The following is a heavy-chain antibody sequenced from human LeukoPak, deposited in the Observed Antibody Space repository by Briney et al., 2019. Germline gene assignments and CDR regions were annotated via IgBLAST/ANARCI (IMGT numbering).Heavy chain of an antibody. J-gene: IGHJ4*02. CDR2: IYHSGST. D-gene: IGHD3-22*01. CDR3: ARGYDSSAYYPFNY. Sequence: SGTLSLTCAVSGGSISSSNWWSWVRQPPGKGLEWIGEIYHSGSTNYNPSLKSRVTISVDTSKNQFSLMLSSVTAADTAVYYCARGYDSSAYYPFNYWGQGTLVTVSS. V-gene: IGHV4-4*02. CDR1: GGSISSSNW.